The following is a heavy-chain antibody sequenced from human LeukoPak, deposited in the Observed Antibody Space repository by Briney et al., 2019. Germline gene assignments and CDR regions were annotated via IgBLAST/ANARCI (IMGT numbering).Heavy chain of an antibody. CDR3: ARGWLWRRFDS. CDR2: IYHSGTT. CDR1: GASITTRSYY. Sequence: SETLSLTCTVSGASITTRSYYWSWVRQPAGKGLEWLGRIYHSGTTNYSPSLMNRVTLSVDTSKNQFSLKVTSVTAADTAVYYCARGWLWRRFDSWGQGTLVTVSS. D-gene: IGHD5-12*01. J-gene: IGHJ4*02. V-gene: IGHV4-61*02.